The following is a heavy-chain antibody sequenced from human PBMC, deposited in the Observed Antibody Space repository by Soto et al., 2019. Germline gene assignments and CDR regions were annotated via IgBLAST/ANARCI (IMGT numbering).Heavy chain of an antibody. Sequence: EVQVVETGGGLIQPGGSLRLSCAVSGFTVSSNYMSWVRQPPGKGPEWVSVFYSGGSTYYADSVKGRFTISRDNSKNTLYLQMNSLRAEDTAVYYCARERDGHNPNWFDLWGQGTLVTVSS. CDR2: FYSGGST. D-gene: IGHD2-8*01. CDR1: GFTVSSNY. V-gene: IGHV3-53*02. CDR3: ARERDGHNPNWFDL. J-gene: IGHJ5*02.